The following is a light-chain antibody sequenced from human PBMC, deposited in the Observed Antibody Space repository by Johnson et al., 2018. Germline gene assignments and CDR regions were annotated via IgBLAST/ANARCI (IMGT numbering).Light chain of an antibody. Sequence: QSVLTQPPSVSAAPGQKVTISCSGSSSNIGNNYVSWYQQLPGTAPKLLIYENNKRPSGIPDRFSGSKSGTSATLGITGLQTGDEADYHCGTWDSSLSAGNVFGTGTKVTDL. CDR3: GTWDSSLSAGNV. CDR2: ENN. J-gene: IGLJ1*01. V-gene: IGLV1-51*02. CDR1: SSNIGNNY.